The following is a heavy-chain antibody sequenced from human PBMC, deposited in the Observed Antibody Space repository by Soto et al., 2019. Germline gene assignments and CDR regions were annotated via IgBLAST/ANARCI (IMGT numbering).Heavy chain of an antibody. CDR2: IYYSGST. D-gene: IGHD3-10*01. J-gene: IGHJ6*02. Sequence: SETLSLTCTVSGGSISSYYWSWIRQPPGKGLEWIGYIYYSGSTNYNPSHKSRVNKSVDTSKNQISLKLSSVTAADTAVYYCARSGYYGSGSYDGYYYYGMDVWGQGTTVTVS. V-gene: IGHV4-59*01. CDR1: GGSISSYY. CDR3: ARSGYYGSGSYDGYYYYGMDV.